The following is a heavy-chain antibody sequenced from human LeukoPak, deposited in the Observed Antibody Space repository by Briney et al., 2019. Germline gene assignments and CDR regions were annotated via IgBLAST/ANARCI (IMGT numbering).Heavy chain of an antibody. V-gene: IGHV3-30*04. CDR1: GFTFSSYA. D-gene: IGHD3-22*01. CDR2: ISYDGSNK. Sequence: PGGSLRLSCAASGFTFSSYAMHWVRQAPGKGLEWVAVISYDGSNKYYADSVKGRFTISRDNSKNTLYLQMNSLRAEDTAVYYCARDQRIVIVVVVSYYFGYWGQEPLVPVP. CDR3: ARDQRIVIVVVVSYYFGY. J-gene: IGHJ4*02.